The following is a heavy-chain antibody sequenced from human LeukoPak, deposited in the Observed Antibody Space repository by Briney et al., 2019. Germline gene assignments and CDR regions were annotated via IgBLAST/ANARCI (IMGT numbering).Heavy chain of an antibody. CDR2: IYYSGST. CDR3: AREGQGGDILTGYSDAFDI. J-gene: IGHJ3*02. CDR1: GGSISSYY. Sequence: PSETLSLTCTVSGGSISSYYWSWIRQPPGKGREWIGYIYYSGSTNYNPSLKSRVTISVDTSKNQFSLKLSSVTAADTAVYYCAREGQGGDILTGYSDAFDIWGQGTMVTVSS. V-gene: IGHV4-59*01. D-gene: IGHD3-9*01.